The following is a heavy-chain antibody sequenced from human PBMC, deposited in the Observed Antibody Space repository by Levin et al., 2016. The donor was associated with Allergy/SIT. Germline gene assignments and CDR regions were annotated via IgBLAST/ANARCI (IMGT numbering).Heavy chain of an antibody. J-gene: IGHJ4*02. D-gene: IGHD6-19*01. Sequence: GESLKISCSASGFTFSSYAMHWVRQAPGKGLEYVSAISSNGGSTYYADSVKGRFTISRDNSKNTLYLQMSSLRAEDTAVYYCVKDLGSGWYQPNLSDVVYWGQGTLVTVSS. CDR1: GFTFSSYA. CDR2: ISSNGGST. V-gene: IGHV3-64D*08. CDR3: VKDLGSGWYQPNLSDVVY.